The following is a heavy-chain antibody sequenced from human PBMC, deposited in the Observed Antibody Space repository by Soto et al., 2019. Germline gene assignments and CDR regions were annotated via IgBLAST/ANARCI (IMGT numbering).Heavy chain of an antibody. V-gene: IGHV3-23*01. CDR2: ISGSGGST. J-gene: IGHJ4*02. CDR3: AKGSNPKRVTPFDY. CDR1: VFTFSSYA. D-gene: IGHD3-10*01. Sequence: GGSLRLSCSASVFTFSSYAMSWFRQAPGKGLEWVSAISGSGGSTYYADSVKGRFTISRDNSKNTLYLQMNSLRAEDTAVYYCAKGSNPKRVTPFDYWGQGTLVTVSS.